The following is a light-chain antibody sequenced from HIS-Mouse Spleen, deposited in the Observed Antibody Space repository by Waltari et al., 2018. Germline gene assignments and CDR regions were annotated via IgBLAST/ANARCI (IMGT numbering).Light chain of an antibody. CDR3: AAWDDSLSGPV. CDR2: RNK. J-gene: IGLJ3*02. V-gene: IGLV1-47*01. Sequence: QSVLTQPPSASGTPGQRVTITCSGSSSHIGSNYVKRYQQLPGTAPKLLIYRNKQRPSGVPDRFSGSKSGTSASLAISGLRSEDEADYYCAAWDDSLSGPVFGGGTKLTVL. CDR1: SSHIGSNY.